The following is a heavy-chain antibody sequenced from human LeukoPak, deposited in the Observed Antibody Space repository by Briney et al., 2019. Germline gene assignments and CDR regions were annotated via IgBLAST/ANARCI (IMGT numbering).Heavy chain of an antibody. CDR3: AKDFSFLEWLLF. Sequence: VSAISGSRRSTYYAHSVKGRFTISRDNSKNTLYLQMNSLRAEDTAVYYCAKDFSFLEWLLFWGQGTLVTVSS. D-gene: IGHD3-3*02. CDR2: ISGSRRST. V-gene: IGHV3-23*01. J-gene: IGHJ4*02.